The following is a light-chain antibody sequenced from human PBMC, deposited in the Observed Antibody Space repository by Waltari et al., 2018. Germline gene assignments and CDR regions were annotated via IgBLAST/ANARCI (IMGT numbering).Light chain of an antibody. Sequence: FMLTQPHSVSESPGKTVTISCTASSGRIATNYVHGYQQRPGSAPTTVIYDDRQRPSGVPDRFSGSIDDFSNSASLTISELQTEDEADYYCQSYYNRSLVFGGGTRLTVL. CDR2: DDR. J-gene: IGLJ2*01. V-gene: IGLV6-57*02. CDR1: SGRIATNY. CDR3: QSYYNRSLV.